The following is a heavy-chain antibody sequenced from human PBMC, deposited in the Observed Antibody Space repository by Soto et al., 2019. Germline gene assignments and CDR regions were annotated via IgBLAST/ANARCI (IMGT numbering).Heavy chain of an antibody. J-gene: IGHJ5*02. CDR1: GGSISSGDYY. CDR3: ARDPGGPRLLWFGQNHNWFDP. V-gene: IGHV4-30-4*01. D-gene: IGHD3-10*01. CDR2: IYYSGST. Sequence: SETLSLTCTVSGGSISSGDYYWSWIRQPPGKGLEWIGYIYYSGSTYSNPSLKRRVTISVDTSKNQFSLKLSSVTAAATAVYYCARDPGGPRLLWFGQNHNWFDPWGQGTLVTVSS.